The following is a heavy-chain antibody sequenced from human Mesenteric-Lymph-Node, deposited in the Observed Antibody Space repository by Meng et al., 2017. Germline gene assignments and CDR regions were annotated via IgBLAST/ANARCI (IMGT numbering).Heavy chain of an antibody. D-gene: IGHD6-25*01. V-gene: IGHV3-23*01. Sequence: GESLKISCAASGFTFSSYAMSWVRQAPGKGLEWVSAISGSGGSTYYADSVKGRFTISRDNSKNTLYLQMNSLRAEDTAVYYCARAGIAAEIDYNWFDPWGQGTLVTVAS. CDR1: GFTFSSYA. J-gene: IGHJ5*02. CDR3: ARAGIAAEIDYNWFDP. CDR2: ISGSGGST.